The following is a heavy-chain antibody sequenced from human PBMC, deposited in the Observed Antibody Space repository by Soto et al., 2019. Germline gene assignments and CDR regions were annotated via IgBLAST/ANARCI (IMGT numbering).Heavy chain of an antibody. CDR1: GYSFSDFG. CDR3: ARSDYYEDTGTFEY. CDR2: ISGKNGNT. V-gene: IGHV1-18*04. D-gene: IGHD4-17*01. J-gene: IGHJ4*02. Sequence: ASVKVSCKASGYSFSDFGITWGRQAPGQGLEWMGWISGKNGNTNYAQKVQGRVTLTADTSTSTAYMEMRALTSDDTATYYCARSDYYEDTGTFEYWGQGPPVTVSS.